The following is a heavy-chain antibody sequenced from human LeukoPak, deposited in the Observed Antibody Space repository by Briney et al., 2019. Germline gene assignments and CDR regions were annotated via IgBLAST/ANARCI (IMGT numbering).Heavy chain of an antibody. V-gene: IGHV3-74*01. CDR2: INSDGSST. J-gene: IGHJ6*03. D-gene: IGHD2-15*01. CDR3: AREPDYPKAAYYYYYYMDV. CDR1: GFTFSSYW. Sequence: GGSLRLSCAASGFTFSSYWMHWVRQAPGKGLVWVSRINSDGSSTSYADSVKGRFTISRDNAKNTLYLQMNSLRAEDTAVYYCAREPDYPKAAYYYYYYMDVWGKGTTVTVSS.